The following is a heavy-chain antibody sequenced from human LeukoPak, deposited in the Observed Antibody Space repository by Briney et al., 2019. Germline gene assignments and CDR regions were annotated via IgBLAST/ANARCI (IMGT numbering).Heavy chain of an antibody. CDR1: GGSSSGYY. Sequence: SETLSLTCAVYGGSSSGYYWSWIRQPPGKGLEWIGEINHSGSTNYNPSLKSRVTISVDTSKNQFSLKLSSVTAADTAVYYCARGRSGYCSGGSCKGFDYWGQGTLVTVSS. CDR3: ARGRSGYCSGGSCKGFDY. CDR2: INHSGST. V-gene: IGHV4-34*01. J-gene: IGHJ4*02. D-gene: IGHD2-15*01.